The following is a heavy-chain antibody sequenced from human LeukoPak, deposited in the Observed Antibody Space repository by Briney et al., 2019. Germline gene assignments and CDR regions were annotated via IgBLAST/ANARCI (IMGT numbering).Heavy chain of an antibody. CDR1: GDTVSSNSAA. CDR2: TYYRSKWYN. CDR3: ARDARRFGEPRLFDP. Sequence: SQTLSLTCAISGDTVSSNSAAWNWIRQSPSRGLEWLGRTYYRSKWYNDYAVSVKSRITINPDTSKNQFSLQLKSVTPEDTAVYYCARDARRFGEPRLFDPWGQGTLVTVSS. J-gene: IGHJ5*02. V-gene: IGHV6-1*01. D-gene: IGHD3-10*01.